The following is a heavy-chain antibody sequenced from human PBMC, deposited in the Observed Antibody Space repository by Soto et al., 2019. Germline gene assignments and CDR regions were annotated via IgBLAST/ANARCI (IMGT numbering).Heavy chain of an antibody. V-gene: IGHV4-34*01. Sequence: SETLSLTCAVYGGSFSGYYWSWIRQPPGKGLEWIGEINHSGSTNYNPSLKSRVTISVDTSKNQFSLKLSSVTAADTAVYYCARAQPGVPAAMHIYYFDYWGQGTLVTVSS. J-gene: IGHJ4*02. CDR2: INHSGST. D-gene: IGHD2-2*01. CDR3: ARAQPGVPAAMHIYYFDY. CDR1: GGSFSGYY.